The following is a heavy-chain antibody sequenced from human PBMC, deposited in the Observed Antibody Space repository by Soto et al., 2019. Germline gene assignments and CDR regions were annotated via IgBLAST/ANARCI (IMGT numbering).Heavy chain of an antibody. CDR1: GFTFSSYS. CDR3: ARDLGSSYDS. Sequence: QVHLVESGGGVVQPGRSLRLSCAASGFTFSSYSMHWVRQAPGKGLEWVAIISYDGGDRYYADSVKGRFTISRDNSKNTWYLQVNSLSLEDTALYSCARDLGSSYDSWGQGTLVTVSS. V-gene: IGHV3-30-3*01. CDR2: ISYDGGDR. D-gene: IGHD6-13*01. J-gene: IGHJ4*02.